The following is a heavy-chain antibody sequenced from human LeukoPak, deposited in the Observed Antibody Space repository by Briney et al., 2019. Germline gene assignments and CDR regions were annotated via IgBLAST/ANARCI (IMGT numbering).Heavy chain of an antibody. J-gene: IGHJ6*03. D-gene: IGHD3-3*01. CDR2: ISDTGST. V-gene: IGHV4-59*01. Sequence: SETLSLTCSVSGGSITSYYWSWLRPPPGKGLGWIGYISDTGSTNYYPSLKSRVTISKDSSKKQFSLRLSSVTAADTALYYCARGGGVYHAVWSAPAARSHFYHMDVWGKGTTVTVSS. CDR3: ARGGGVYHAVWSAPAARSHFYHMDV. CDR1: GGSITSYY.